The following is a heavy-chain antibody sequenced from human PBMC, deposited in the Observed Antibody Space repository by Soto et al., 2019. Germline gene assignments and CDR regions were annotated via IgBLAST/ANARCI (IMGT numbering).Heavy chain of an antibody. D-gene: IGHD6-13*01. J-gene: IGHJ4*02. CDR3: ARDVHVEAAGPVLPIDY. Sequence: PSQTLSLTCAISGDSVSSNSAAWNWIRQSPSRGLEWLGRTYYRSKWYNDYAVSVKSRITINPDTSKNQFSLQLNSVTPEDTAVYYCARDVHVEAAGPVLPIDYWGQGTLVTVSS. V-gene: IGHV6-1*01. CDR1: GDSVSSNSAA. CDR2: TYYRSKWYN.